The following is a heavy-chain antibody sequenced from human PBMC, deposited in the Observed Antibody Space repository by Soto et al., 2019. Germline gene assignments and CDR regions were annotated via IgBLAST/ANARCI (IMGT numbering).Heavy chain of an antibody. J-gene: IGHJ4*02. V-gene: IGHV1-69*12. CDR2: SIPMIGTA. CDR3: ASGIQLWLRRINNGYSG. D-gene: IGHD5-12*01. CDR1: GGNFSTYA. Sequence: QVQLVQSGAEVKKPESSVKVSCKAPGGNFSTYAISWVRQAPGQGLEWMGGSIPMIGTANYAQRFQDRVTITAAESTNTVYMELSSLRSEDTAVYFCASGIQLWLRRINNGYSGWGQGTLVTLSS.